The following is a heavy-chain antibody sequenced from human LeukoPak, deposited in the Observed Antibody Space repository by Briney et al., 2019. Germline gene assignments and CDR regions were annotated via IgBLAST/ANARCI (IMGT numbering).Heavy chain of an antibody. CDR1: GFTFSDYY. CDR2: ISSSGSTI. Sequence: GGSLRLSCAASGFTFSDYYMSWIRQAPGKGLEWVSYISSSGSTIYYADSVKGRFTISRDNAKSSLYLQMNSLRAEDTAVYYCARDLARDYVWGSYRPGNYFDYWGQGTLVTVSS. CDR3: ARDLARDYVWGSYRPGNYFDY. J-gene: IGHJ4*02. D-gene: IGHD3-16*02. V-gene: IGHV3-11*01.